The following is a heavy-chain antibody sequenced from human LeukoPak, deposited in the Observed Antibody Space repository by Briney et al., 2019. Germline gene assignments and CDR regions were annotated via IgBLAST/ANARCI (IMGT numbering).Heavy chain of an antibody. D-gene: IGHD6-25*01. CDR2: ISAYNGNT. V-gene: IGHV1-18*01. Sequence: GASVKVSCKASGYTFTSYGISWVRQAPGQGLEWMGWISAYNGNTNYAQKLQGRVTMTTDTSTSTAYMELRSLRSDDTTVYYCAGAGSGDGGGGFDYWGQGTLVTVSS. J-gene: IGHJ4*02. CDR1: GYTFTSYG. CDR3: AGAGSGDGGGGFDY.